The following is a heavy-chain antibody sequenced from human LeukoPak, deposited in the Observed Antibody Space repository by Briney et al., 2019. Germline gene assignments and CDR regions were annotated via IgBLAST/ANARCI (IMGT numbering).Heavy chain of an antibody. CDR3: ARAPDATVTGYFDY. J-gene: IGHJ4*02. Sequence: GESLKISCKGSGYSFTSYWIGWVRQMLGKGLEWMGIIYPGDSDTRYSPSFQGQVTISADKSISTAYLQWSSLKASDTAMYYRARAPDATVTGYFDYWGQGTLVTVSS. CDR1: GYSFTSYW. V-gene: IGHV5-51*01. D-gene: IGHD4-17*01. CDR2: IYPGDSDT.